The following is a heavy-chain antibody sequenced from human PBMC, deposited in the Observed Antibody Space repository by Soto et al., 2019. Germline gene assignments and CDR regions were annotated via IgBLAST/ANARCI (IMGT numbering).Heavy chain of an antibody. V-gene: IGHV4-34*01. CDR1: GASLSDNY. J-gene: IGHJ5*02. Sequence: KASETLSLTCAVYGASLSDNYCNWLRQPPGKGLEWIGYIFHGGSTYYNPSLRSRVTISVDRSRTQFSLKMSSVTAADTAVYYCARGRVVVPAAVMFNCLDTWGQGALVTVSS. D-gene: IGHD2-2*01. CDR2: IFHGGST. CDR3: ARGRVVVPAAVMFNCLDT.